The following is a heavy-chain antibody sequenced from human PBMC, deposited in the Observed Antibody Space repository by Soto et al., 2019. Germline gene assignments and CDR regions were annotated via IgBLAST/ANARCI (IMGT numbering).Heavy chain of an antibody. J-gene: IGHJ5*02. CDR3: ARGPRVPAAIRWFDP. CDR1: GGPFRGYY. D-gene: IGHD2-2*02. Sequence: SETLSITCAVYGGPFRGYYWSWIRQPPWEGLEWIGEINHSGSTNYNPSLKSRVTISVDTSKNQFSLKLSSVTAADTAVYYCARGPRVPAAIRWFDPWGQGTLVTVSS. CDR2: INHSGST. V-gene: IGHV4-34*01.